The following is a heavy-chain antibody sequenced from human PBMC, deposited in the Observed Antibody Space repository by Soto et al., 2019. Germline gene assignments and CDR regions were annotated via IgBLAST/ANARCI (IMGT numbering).Heavy chain of an antibody. CDR1: GFTFSNYT. V-gene: IGHV3-23*01. Sequence: GGSMRLCYGASGFTFSNYTMSWIRQAPGEGLEWVSGIIQSGETFYADSVKGRFTISRDNSNNMLYLQMHSLRADDTAVYYCAKDRQPDGRWPFAHWGKGTLVTVSS. J-gene: IGHJ4*02. CDR2: IIQSGET. CDR3: AKDRQPDGRWPFAH. D-gene: IGHD2-2*01.